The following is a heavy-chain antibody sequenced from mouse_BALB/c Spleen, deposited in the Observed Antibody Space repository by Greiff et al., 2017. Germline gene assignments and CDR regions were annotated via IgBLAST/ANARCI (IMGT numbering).Heavy chain of an antibody. V-gene: IGHV2-2*02. Sequence: VKLVESGPGLVQPSQSLSITCTVSGFSLTSYGVHWVRQSPGKGLEWLGVIWSGGSTDYNAAFISRLSISKDNSKSQVFFKMNSLQANDTAIYYCARYGSSYNYYAMDYWGQGTSVTVSS. CDR3: ARYGSSYNYYAMDY. CDR1: GFSLTSYG. D-gene: IGHD1-1*01. CDR2: IWSGGST. J-gene: IGHJ4*01.